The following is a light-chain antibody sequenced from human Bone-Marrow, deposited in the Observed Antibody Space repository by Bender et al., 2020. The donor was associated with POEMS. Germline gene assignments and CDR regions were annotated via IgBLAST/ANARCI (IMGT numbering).Light chain of an antibody. CDR2: EVT. V-gene: IGLV2-23*02. CDR3: CSYAGSVNYVV. CDR1: DSDVGNYNL. J-gene: IGLJ2*01. Sequence: QSALTQPDSVSGSPGQSVTISCTGTDSDVGNYNLVSWYQQHPGKAPKVVIHEVTKRPSGISARFSGSKSGNTASLTISGLQADDEADYFCCSYAGSVNYVVFGGGTELTVL.